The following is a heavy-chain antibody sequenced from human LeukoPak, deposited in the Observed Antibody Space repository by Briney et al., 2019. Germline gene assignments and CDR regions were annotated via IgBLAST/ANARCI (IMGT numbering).Heavy chain of an antibody. D-gene: IGHD1-1*01. J-gene: IGHJ6*03. CDR2: IYYSGST. CDR3: ARETYNWNDVYYYYYMDV. CDR1: GGSISSYY. Sequence: SETLSLTCTVSGGSISSYYWSWIRQPPGKGLEWIGCIYYSGSTNYNPSLKSRVTISVDTSKNQFSLKLSSVTAADTAVYYCARETYNWNDVYYYYYMDVWGKGTTVTVSS. V-gene: IGHV4-59*01.